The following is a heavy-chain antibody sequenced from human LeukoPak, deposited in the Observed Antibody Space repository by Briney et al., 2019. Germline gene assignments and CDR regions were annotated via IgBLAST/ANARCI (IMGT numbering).Heavy chain of an antibody. CDR2: ISSGATTI. CDR3: AKDLSRGDWGVFDI. Sequence: PGGSLRLSCAASGFTFSDYYMSWIRQAPGKGLEWVSYISSGATTIYYPESVRGRFSISRDNAKNSLYLQMNSLRAEDTAVYYCAKDLSRGDWGVFDIWGQGTMVTVSS. V-gene: IGHV3-11*01. CDR1: GFTFSDYY. D-gene: IGHD2/OR15-2a*01. J-gene: IGHJ3*02.